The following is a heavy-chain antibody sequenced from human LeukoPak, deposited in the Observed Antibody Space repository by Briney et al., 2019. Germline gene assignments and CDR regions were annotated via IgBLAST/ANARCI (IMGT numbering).Heavy chain of an antibody. CDR3: ARAAPNWNEGRNVDDGLDI. D-gene: IGHD1-1*01. J-gene: IGHJ3*02. V-gene: IGHV3-74*01. CDR1: GFTFSSDC. CDR2: INSDGSRT. Sequence: PGGSLRLFCAASGFTFSSDCMHWVRHAPGKGLVWVSRINSDGSRTNYADSVKGRCTISRDNAKNKPYLQVNSLRAEDTAVYYCARAAPNWNEGRNVDDGLDIWGQGTMVTVSS.